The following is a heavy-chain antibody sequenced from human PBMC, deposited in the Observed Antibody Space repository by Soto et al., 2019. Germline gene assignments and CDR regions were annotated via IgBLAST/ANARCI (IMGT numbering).Heavy chain of an antibody. CDR2: ISGSGGST. CDR1: GFTFSSYA. Sequence: GGSLRLSCAASGFTFSSYAMSWVRQAPGKGLEWVPAISGSGGSTYYADSVKGRFTISRDNSKNTLYLQMNSLRAEDTAVYYCAKEGGYSYGYNWFDPWGQGTLVTVSS. J-gene: IGHJ5*02. V-gene: IGHV3-23*01. D-gene: IGHD5-18*01. CDR3: AKEGGYSYGYNWFDP.